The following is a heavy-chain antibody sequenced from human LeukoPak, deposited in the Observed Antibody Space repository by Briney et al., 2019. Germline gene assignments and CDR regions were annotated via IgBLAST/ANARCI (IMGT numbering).Heavy chain of an antibody. D-gene: IGHD3-10*01. J-gene: IGHJ6*02. CDR3: ARDEGYYGSGSPPYYYYYGMDV. Sequence: GGSLRLSCAASGFTFSSYSMNWVRQAPGKGLEWASYISSSSSTIYYADSVKGRFTISRDNAKNSLYLQMNSLRDEDTAVYYCARDEGYYGSGSPPYYYYYGMDVWGQGTTVTVSS. CDR1: GFTFSSYS. V-gene: IGHV3-48*02. CDR2: ISSSSSTI.